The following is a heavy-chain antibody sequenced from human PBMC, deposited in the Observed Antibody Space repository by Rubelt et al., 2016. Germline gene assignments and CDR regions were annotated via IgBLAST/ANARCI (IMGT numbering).Heavy chain of an antibody. CDR3: VRGSHCGGDCYPHYYHGLDV. J-gene: IGHJ6*02. CDR1: GGSISSYY. CDR2: IYHGGST. V-gene: IGHV4-59*12. Sequence: QVQLQESGPGLVKPSETLSLTCTVSGGSISSYYWSWIRQSPGKGLEWVGYIYHGGSTHYNPSLKSRLTISVDRSKNQFSLNLRSVTAADTAVYYCVRGSHCGGDCYPHYYHGLDVWGRGTTVTVSS. D-gene: IGHD2-21*02.